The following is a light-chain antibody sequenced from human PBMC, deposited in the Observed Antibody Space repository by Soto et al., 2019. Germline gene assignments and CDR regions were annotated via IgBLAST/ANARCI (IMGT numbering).Light chain of an antibody. CDR2: END. J-gene: IGLJ1*01. V-gene: IGLV1-51*02. Sequence: QSVLTQPPSVSAAPGQKVTMSCSGGSSKIGNYYVSWHQQLPGTAPKLLIYENDKRPSGIPDRFSGSKSGTSATLGITGLQTFYESDYYCGTWDTSLSIFVFLTGSKVTV. CDR3: GTWDTSLSIFV. CDR1: SSKIGNYY.